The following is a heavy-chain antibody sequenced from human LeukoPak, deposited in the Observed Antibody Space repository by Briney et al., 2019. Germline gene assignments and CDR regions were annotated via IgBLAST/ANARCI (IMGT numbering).Heavy chain of an antibody. CDR1: GYTFTGYY. CDR2: TNPNSGGT. Sequence: ASVKVSCKASGYTFTGYYMHWVRQAPGQGLEWMGWTNPNSGGTNYAQEFQGRVTMTRDTSISTAYMELSRLRSDDAAVYYCARRPVRGGAFDIWGQGTMVTVSS. V-gene: IGHV1-2*02. J-gene: IGHJ3*02. CDR3: ARRPVRGGAFDI. D-gene: IGHD3-10*01.